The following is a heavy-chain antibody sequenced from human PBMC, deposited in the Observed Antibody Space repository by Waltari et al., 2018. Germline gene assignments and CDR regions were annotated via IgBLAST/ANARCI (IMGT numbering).Heavy chain of an antibody. Sequence: QVQVVESGGGVVQPGRSLRLSCAASGFSFGPYAMHWVRQAPGKGLDWVAFISYDGINKYFSDSVRGRFTISRDNSKNTVSLQMNSLRAEDTALYYCVRDMSTHYSFGYWGQGTLVTVSS. J-gene: IGHJ4*02. CDR2: ISYDGINK. CDR3: VRDMSTHYSFGY. CDR1: GFSFGPYA. V-gene: IGHV3-30-3*01. D-gene: IGHD3-16*01.